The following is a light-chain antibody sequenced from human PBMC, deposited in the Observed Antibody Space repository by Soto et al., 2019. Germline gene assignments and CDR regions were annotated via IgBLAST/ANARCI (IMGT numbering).Light chain of an antibody. CDR2: EVN. V-gene: IGLV2-8*01. J-gene: IGLJ1*01. Sequence: QSALTQPPSASGSPGQSVAISCTGTSSDVGGYNYVSWYNQHPGKAPKLMIYEVNRRPSGVPDRFSGSKSGNTASLTVSGLQAEDEADYYCSSYAGSSNVFGTGTKVTVL. CDR1: SSDVGGYNY. CDR3: SSYAGSSNV.